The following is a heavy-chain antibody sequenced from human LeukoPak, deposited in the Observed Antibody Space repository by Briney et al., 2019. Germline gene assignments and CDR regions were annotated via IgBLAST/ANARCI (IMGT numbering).Heavy chain of an antibody. CDR1: GYTFTSYY. Sequence: ASVKVSCKASGYTFTSYYMHWVRQAPGQGLEWMGLINPTGGSTGYAQKFQGRVTITADKSTSTAYMELSSLRSEDTAVYYCARALWYCSGGSCYRYMDVWGKGTTVTVSS. J-gene: IGHJ6*03. D-gene: IGHD2-15*01. CDR3: ARALWYCSGGSCYRYMDV. CDR2: INPTGGST. V-gene: IGHV1-46*01.